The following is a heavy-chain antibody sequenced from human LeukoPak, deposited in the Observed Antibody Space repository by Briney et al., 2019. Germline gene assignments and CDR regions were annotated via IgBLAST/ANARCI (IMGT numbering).Heavy chain of an antibody. Sequence: GGSLRLSCAASGFTFDDYAMHWVRQAPGKGLEWVSLISGDGGSTYYADSVKGRFTISRDNSKNSLYLQMNSLRTEDTALYYCAKDIADYNYVWGSYPTGPWGQGTLVTASS. V-gene: IGHV3-43*02. CDR1: GFTFDDYA. D-gene: IGHD3-16*01. CDR3: AKDIADYNYVWGSYPTGP. CDR2: ISGDGGST. J-gene: IGHJ5*02.